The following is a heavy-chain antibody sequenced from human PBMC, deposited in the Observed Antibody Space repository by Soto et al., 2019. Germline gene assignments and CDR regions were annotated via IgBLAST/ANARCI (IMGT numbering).Heavy chain of an antibody. CDR2: IFYGGTV. CDR3: ARGGGSPLDY. D-gene: IGHD3-16*01. V-gene: IGHV4-59*11. CDR1: GDSISSPY. J-gene: IGHJ4*02. Sequence: QVHLQESGPGLVRPSETLTLTCAVSGDSISSPYWSWIRQSPRRGLEWIGYIFYGGTVTYNPSLGSRATISVDTSKNHFSLKLSLMTAADTDVYYCARGGGSPLDYWGQGTLVTVSS.